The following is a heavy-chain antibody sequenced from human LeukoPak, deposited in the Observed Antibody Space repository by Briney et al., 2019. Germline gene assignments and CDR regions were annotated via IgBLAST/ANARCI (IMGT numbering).Heavy chain of an antibody. CDR2: IDNRGST. Sequence: SETLSLTCTVSDGSFNFYFWHWIRQPPGKGLDWIGEIDNRGSTQYNPSLRSRVTISVDTSRNQFSLELTSVTAADMAVYFCARDSHSGFQWGQGTLVTVSS. V-gene: IGHV4-34*01. J-gene: IGHJ4*02. CDR1: DGSFNFYF. CDR3: ARDSHSGFQ. D-gene: IGHD3-10*01.